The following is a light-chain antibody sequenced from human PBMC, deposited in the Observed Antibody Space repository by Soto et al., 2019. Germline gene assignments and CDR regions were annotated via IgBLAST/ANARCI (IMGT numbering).Light chain of an antibody. Sequence: SYELTQPPSVSVAPGKTARITCGGNNIGSKSVHWYRQKPGQAPILVIYYDSDRPSGIPERFSGSNSGNTATLTISRVEAGDEADYYCQVWDSSGDRGDVVFGGGTKLTVL. CDR1: NIGSKS. J-gene: IGLJ2*01. CDR3: QVWDSSGDRGDVV. CDR2: YDS. V-gene: IGLV3-21*04.